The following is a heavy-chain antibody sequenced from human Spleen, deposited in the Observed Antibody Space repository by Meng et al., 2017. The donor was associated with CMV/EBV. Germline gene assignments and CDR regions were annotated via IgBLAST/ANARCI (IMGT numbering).Heavy chain of an antibody. CDR3: ARAPRRWYYDSSGPTGYFDY. CDR1: GYTFTNYY. Sequence: ASVKVSCKASGYTFTNYYIYWVRQAPGQGLEWMGIISPSGGRTNYAQKFQGRVTMTRDTSTNTVYMELSSLRSEDTAVYYCARAPRRWYYDSSGPTGYFDYWGQGTLVTVSS. CDR2: ISPSGGRT. D-gene: IGHD3-22*01. V-gene: IGHV1-46*01. J-gene: IGHJ4*02.